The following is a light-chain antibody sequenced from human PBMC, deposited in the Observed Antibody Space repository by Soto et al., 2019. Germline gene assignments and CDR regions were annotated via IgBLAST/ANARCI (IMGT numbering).Light chain of an antibody. CDR2: GAS. CDR1: QSVGSIY. CDR3: QQYGSSSIT. J-gene: IGKJ5*01. V-gene: IGKV3-20*01. Sequence: EIVLTQSPGTLSLSPGERATLSCRASQSVGSIYLAWYQQRPGQAPRLLIYGASNRATGIPVRFSGSGSGTDFTLTISRLEPEDFAVYYCQQYGSSSITFGQGTRLEIK.